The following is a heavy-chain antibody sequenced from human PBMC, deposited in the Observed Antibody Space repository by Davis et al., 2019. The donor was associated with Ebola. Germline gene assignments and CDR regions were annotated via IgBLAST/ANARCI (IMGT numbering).Heavy chain of an antibody. CDR3: ARVGRLSPDYNHYVMDV. CDR1: GYSFTSHW. J-gene: IGHJ6*02. Sequence: GESLKISCTGSGYSFTSHWIGWVRQMPGKGLEWMGIIYPGDSDTRYNPSLQGQVTISADKSISTAYLQWSSLKATDTAMYYCARVGRLSPDYNHYVMDVWGQGTTVTVSS. CDR2: IYPGDSDT. V-gene: IGHV5-51*01. D-gene: IGHD1-14*01.